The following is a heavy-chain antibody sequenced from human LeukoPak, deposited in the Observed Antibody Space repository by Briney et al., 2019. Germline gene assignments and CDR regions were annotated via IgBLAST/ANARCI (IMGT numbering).Heavy chain of an antibody. Sequence: SQTLSLTCTVSGGSISSGDYYWSWIRQPPGKGLEWIGYIYYSGSTYYNPSLKSRVTISVDTSKNQFSLKLSSVTAADTAVYYCARAGKYYYYGMDVWGQGTTVTVSS. J-gene: IGHJ6*02. CDR2: IYYSGST. CDR1: GGSISSGDYY. V-gene: IGHV4-30-4*01. CDR3: ARAGKYYYYGMDV.